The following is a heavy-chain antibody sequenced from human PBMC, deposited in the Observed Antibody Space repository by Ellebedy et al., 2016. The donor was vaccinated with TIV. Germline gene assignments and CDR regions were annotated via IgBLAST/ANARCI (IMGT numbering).Heavy chain of an antibody. D-gene: IGHD3-10*01. CDR1: GGSISSNY. J-gene: IGHJ6*02. CDR2: IYYSGST. Sequence: SETLSLXCTVSGGSISSNYWSWIRQSPGKGLEWMGYIYYSGSTKCNPSLKSRVTISVDTSKNQFSLKLSSVTAADTAVYYCARALWFGELFGYGIDVWGQGTTVTVSS. CDR3: ARALWFGELFGYGIDV. V-gene: IGHV4-59*01.